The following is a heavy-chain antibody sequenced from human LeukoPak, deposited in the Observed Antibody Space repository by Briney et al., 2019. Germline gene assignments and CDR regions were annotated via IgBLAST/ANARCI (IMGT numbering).Heavy chain of an antibody. Sequence: PGGSLRLSCAASGFTFSSYAMSWVRQAPGKGLEWVSAISGSGGSTYYADSVKGRFTISRDNSKSTLYLQMNSLRAEDTAVYYCANSPLGWAGVFDYWGQGTLVTVSS. D-gene: IGHD2-15*01. V-gene: IGHV3-23*01. CDR1: GFTFSSYA. CDR2: ISGSGGST. CDR3: ANSPLGWAGVFDY. J-gene: IGHJ4*02.